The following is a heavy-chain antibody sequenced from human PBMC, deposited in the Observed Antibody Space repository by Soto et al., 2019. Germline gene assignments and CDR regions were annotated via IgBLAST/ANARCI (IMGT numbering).Heavy chain of an antibody. Sequence: GGSLRLSCSASGFTFSSYSMHWVRQAPGKGLEYVSAISSNGGSTYYADSVKGRFTISRDNSKNTLYLQMSSLRAEDTAVYYCVKDKDYGDLLYYFDYWGQGTLVTVSS. D-gene: IGHD4-17*01. CDR3: VKDKDYGDLLYYFDY. CDR2: ISSNGGST. V-gene: IGHV3-64D*06. CDR1: GFTFSSYS. J-gene: IGHJ4*02.